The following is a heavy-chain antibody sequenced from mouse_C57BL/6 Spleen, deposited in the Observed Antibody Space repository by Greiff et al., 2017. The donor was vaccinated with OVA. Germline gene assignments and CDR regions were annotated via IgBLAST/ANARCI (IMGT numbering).Heavy chain of an antibody. D-gene: IGHD2-4*01. CDR2: IYPGNSDT. Sequence: VQLKESGTVLARPGASVKMSCKTSGYTFTSYWMHWVKQRPGQGLEWIGAIYPGNSDTSYNQKFKGKAKLTAVTSASTAYMELSSLTNEDSAVYYCTRFGDYDGGAWFAYWGQGTLVTVSA. J-gene: IGHJ3*01. CDR1: GYTFTSYW. V-gene: IGHV1-5*01. CDR3: TRFGDYDGGAWFAY.